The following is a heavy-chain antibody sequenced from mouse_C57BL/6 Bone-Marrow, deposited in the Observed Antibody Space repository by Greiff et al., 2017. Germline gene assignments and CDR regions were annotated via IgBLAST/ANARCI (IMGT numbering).Heavy chain of an antibody. V-gene: IGHV1-69*01. CDR1: GYTFTSYW. J-gene: IGHJ1*03. Sequence: VQLQQSGAELVMPGASVKLSCKASGYTFTSYWMHWVKQRPGQGLEWIGEIDPSDSYTNYNQKFKGKSTLTVDKSSSTAYMQRSSLTSEDSAVYYCARTGTRRYFDVWGTGTTVTGSS. CDR2: IDPSDSYT. D-gene: IGHD4-1*01. CDR3: ARTGTRRYFDV.